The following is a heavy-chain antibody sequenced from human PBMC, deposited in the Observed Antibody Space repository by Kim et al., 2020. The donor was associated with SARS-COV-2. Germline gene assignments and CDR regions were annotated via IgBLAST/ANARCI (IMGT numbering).Heavy chain of an antibody. CDR2: INPNTGGT. J-gene: IGHJ6*03. V-gene: IGHV1-2*06. D-gene: IGHD4-17*01. CDR3: AREGYGDYYYYYYYMDV. CDR1: GYTFTGYY. Sequence: ASVKVSCKASGYTFTGYYMHWVRQAPGQGLEWMGRINPNTGGTNYAQKFQGRVTMTRDTSISTAYMELSRLRSDDTAVYYCAREGYGDYYYYYYYMDVWGKGTTVTVSS.